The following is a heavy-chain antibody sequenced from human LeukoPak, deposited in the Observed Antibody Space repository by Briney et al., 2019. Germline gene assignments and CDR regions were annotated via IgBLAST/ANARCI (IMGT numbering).Heavy chain of an antibody. CDR2: ISGGNT. V-gene: IGHV3-23*01. J-gene: IGHJ4*02. Sequence: GGSLRLSCAASGFTFSSNAIKWVRQAPGKRLEWVSSISGGNTMYADSVKGRFTIFRDISKNTLYLQMNSLRAEDTAVYYYAKDHPGGGWASHYRGTGTLVTVSS. CDR3: AKDHPGGGWASHY. CDR1: GFTFSSNA. D-gene: IGHD6-19*01.